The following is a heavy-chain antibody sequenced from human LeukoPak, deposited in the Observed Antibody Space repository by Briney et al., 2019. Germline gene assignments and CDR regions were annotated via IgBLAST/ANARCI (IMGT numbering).Heavy chain of an antibody. CDR2: IYHSGST. V-gene: IGHV4-4*02. J-gene: IGHJ3*02. CDR3: ARALTMVRGVIHDAFDI. D-gene: IGHD3-10*01. CDR1: GGSISSSNW. Sequence: PSETLSLTCAVSGGSISSSNWWSWVRPPPGKGLEWIGEIYHSGSTNYNPSLKSRVTISVDKSKNQFSLKLSSVTAADTAVYYCARALTMVRGVIHDAFDIWGQGTMVTVSS.